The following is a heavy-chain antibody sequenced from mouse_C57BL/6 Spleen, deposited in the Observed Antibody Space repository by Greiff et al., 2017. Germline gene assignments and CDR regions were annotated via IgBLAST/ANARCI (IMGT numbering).Heavy chain of an antibody. Sequence: EVKLMESGPGMVKPSQSLSLTCTVTGYSITSCYDWHWIQHFPGNKLEWMGYIRYSGSTNYNPALKSRIAITHDTSTNPSFLELNSVTTEDTATYYCARTVVAPYWYFDVWGTGTTVTVSS. CDR1: GYSITSCYD. J-gene: IGHJ1*03. CDR2: IRYSGST. CDR3: ARTVVAPYWYFDV. D-gene: IGHD1-1*01. V-gene: IGHV3-1*01.